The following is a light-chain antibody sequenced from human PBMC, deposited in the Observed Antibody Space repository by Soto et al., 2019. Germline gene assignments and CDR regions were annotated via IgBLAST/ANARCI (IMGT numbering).Light chain of an antibody. V-gene: IGKV3-20*01. CDR2: GAS. J-gene: IGKJ4*02. Sequence: ENVLTQSPGTLSLSPGERVILSCRASQSVSTSFLAWYQQKPGQAHRLLIYGASTRATGIPDRFSGSGSGTDFTLTISRLEPDDFAVYFCQQYGSPPLTFGGGTRVEIK. CDR1: QSVSTSF. CDR3: QQYGSPPLT.